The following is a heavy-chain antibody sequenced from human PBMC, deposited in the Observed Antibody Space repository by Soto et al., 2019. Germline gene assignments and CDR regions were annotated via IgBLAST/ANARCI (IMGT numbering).Heavy chain of an antibody. CDR1: GFTFSAYS. Sequence: EVQLVESGGGLVKPGGSLRLSCAASGFTFSAYSMNWVRQAPGKGLEWVSSISGSSSYIYYADSLKGRISISRDNAKNSLYLQMDSLRVEDTATYYCVRARATDSRPDYWGQGTLVTVSS. CDR3: VRARATDSRPDY. J-gene: IGHJ4*02. V-gene: IGHV3-21*01. D-gene: IGHD3-22*01. CDR2: ISGSSSYI.